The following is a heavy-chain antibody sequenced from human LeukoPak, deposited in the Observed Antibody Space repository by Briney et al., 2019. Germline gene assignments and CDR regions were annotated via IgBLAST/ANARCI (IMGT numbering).Heavy chain of an antibody. J-gene: IGHJ4*02. CDR2: IKEDGGEK. V-gene: IGHV3-7*04. CDR3: ARDGTYTDYDPDFDI. CDR1: GFPFSSYW. Sequence: GGSLRLSCAASGFPFSSYWMSWVRQTLGKGLEWVANIKEDGGEKYYVDSVKGRFTISRDNAKNSLYLQMNSLRAEDTAVFYCARDGTYTDYDPDFDIWGQGTLVTVSS. D-gene: IGHD5-12*01.